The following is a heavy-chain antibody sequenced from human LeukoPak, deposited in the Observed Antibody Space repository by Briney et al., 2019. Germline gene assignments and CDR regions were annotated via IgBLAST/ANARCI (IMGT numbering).Heavy chain of an antibody. J-gene: IGHJ4*01. CDR3: AKTQWKVGATDYFDY. D-gene: IGHD1-26*01. CDR2: INDNGGQK. CDR1: GFAFKNYD. V-gene: IGHV3-23*01. Sequence: PGGSLTLSCAASGFAFKNYDMTWVRQAPGKGLQWVSNINDNGGQKHYAASVKGRFTISRDNSKNTLFLQMDSLRAEDTAVYYCAKTQWKVGATDYFDYWGHGILATVSS.